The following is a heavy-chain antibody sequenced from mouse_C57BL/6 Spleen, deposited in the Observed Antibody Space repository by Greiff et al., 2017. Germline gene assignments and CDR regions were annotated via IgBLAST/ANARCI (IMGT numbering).Heavy chain of an antibody. CDR2: IYPGSGST. CDR1: GYTFTSYW. J-gene: IGHJ3*01. V-gene: IGHV1-55*01. D-gene: IGHD3-3*01. CDR3: ARGDAWFAY. Sequence: QVQLQQPGAELVRPGSSVKLSCKASGYTFTSYWMHWVKQRPIQGLEWIGDIYPGSGSTNYNEKFKSKATLTVDTSSSTAYMQLSSLTSEDSAVYYCARGDAWFAYWGQGTLVTVSA.